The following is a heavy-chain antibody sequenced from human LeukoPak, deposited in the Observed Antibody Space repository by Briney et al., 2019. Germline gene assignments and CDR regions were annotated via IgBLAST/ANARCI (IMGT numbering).Heavy chain of an antibody. J-gene: IGHJ4*02. Sequence: GGSLRLSCAASGFTFSSYAMSWVRQAPGKGLEWVSAISGSGGSTYYADSVKGRFTISRDNSKNTLYLQMNSLRAEDTAVYYCAKGTPSYCSGGSCYSDYFDYWGQGTLVTVSS. CDR1: GFTFSSYA. CDR3: AKGTPSYCSGGSCYSDYFDY. V-gene: IGHV3-23*01. CDR2: ISGSGGST. D-gene: IGHD2-15*01.